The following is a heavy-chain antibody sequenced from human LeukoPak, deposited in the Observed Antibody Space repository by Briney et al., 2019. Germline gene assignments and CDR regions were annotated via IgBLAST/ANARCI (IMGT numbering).Heavy chain of an antibody. D-gene: IGHD6-19*01. CDR3: ARQSSSGWYPIDY. Sequence: AGGSLRLSCAASGFTFSSYWMNWVRQAPGKGLVWVSRIASDGSSTTYADSVKGRFTISRDNAKNSLYLQMNSLRAEDTAVYYCARQSSSGWYPIDYWGQGTLVTVSS. CDR2: IASDGSST. CDR1: GFTFSSYW. J-gene: IGHJ4*02. V-gene: IGHV3-74*01.